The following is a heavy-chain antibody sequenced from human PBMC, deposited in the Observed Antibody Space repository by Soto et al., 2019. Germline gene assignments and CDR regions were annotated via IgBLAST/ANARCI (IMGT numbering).Heavy chain of an antibody. CDR3: GHWGYSTGWSDY. V-gene: IGHV3-30*04. Sequence: PGGSLRLSCAASGFTFSSYAMHWVRQAPGKGLXWVXVIXXDXXXXXYXXSVKGRFTISRDNSKNTLYLQMNSLRAVDTATYYCGHWGYSTGWSDYWGQGSPVTVSS. J-gene: IGHJ4*02. CDR2: IXXDXXXX. D-gene: IGHD6-19*01. CDR1: GFTFSSYA.